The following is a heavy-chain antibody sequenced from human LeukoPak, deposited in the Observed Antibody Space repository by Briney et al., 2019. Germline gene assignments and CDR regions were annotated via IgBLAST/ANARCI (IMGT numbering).Heavy chain of an antibody. J-gene: IGHJ5*02. CDR2: IYYSGST. CDR1: GGSVSSGSYY. Sequence: SETLSLTCTVSGGSVSSGSYYWSWIRQPPGKGLEWIGYIYYSGSTNYNPSLKSRVTISVDTSKNQFSLKLSSVTAADTAVYCCAREGEGDCSSTSCYKGNYNWFDPWGQGTLVTVSS. CDR3: AREGEGDCSSTSCYKGNYNWFDP. V-gene: IGHV4-61*01. D-gene: IGHD2-2*02.